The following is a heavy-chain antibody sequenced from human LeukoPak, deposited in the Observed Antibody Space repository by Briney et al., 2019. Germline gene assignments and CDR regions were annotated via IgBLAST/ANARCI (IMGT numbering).Heavy chain of an antibody. CDR3: ARQAYSSNLGWFDP. Sequence: SETLSLMCSVSGGSISCSIYYWGWIRQPPGKGLEWIGNIYNSGSTYYNPSLKSRVTISVDTSKNQFSLKLSSVTAADTAVYYCARQAYSSNLGWFDPWGQGTLVTVSS. V-gene: IGHV4-39*01. D-gene: IGHD6-13*01. J-gene: IGHJ5*02. CDR1: GGSISCSIYY. CDR2: IYNSGST.